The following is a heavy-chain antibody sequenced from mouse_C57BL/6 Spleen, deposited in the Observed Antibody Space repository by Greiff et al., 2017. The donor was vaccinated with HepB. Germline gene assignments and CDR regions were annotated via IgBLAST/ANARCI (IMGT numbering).Heavy chain of an antibody. J-gene: IGHJ3*01. Sequence: VQLQQSGPELVKPGASVKMSCKASGYTFTDYNMHWVKQSHGKSLEWIGYINPNNGGTSYNQKFKGKATLTVNKSSSTAYMELRSLTSEDSAVYYGARDYYYGSSYVSFAYWGQGTLVTVSA. CDR1: GYTFTDYN. V-gene: IGHV1-22*01. D-gene: IGHD1-1*01. CDR2: INPNNGGT. CDR3: ARDYYYGSSYVSFAY.